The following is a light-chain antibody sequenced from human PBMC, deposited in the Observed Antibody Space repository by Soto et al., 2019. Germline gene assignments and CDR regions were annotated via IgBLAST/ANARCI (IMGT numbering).Light chain of an antibody. CDR1: SSDVGGYNF. CDR3: SSYTSISTYV. Sequence: QSALTQPASVSGSPGQSITISCTGTSSDVGGYNFDSWYQQHPDKAPKLMIYDVNNRPSGVSNRFSGSKSGNTASLTISGLQAEDEADYYCSSYTSISTYVFGTGTQLTVL. J-gene: IGLJ1*01. V-gene: IGLV2-14*01. CDR2: DVN.